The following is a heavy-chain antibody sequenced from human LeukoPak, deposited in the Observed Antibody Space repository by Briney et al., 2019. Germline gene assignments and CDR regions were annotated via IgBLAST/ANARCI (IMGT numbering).Heavy chain of an antibody. V-gene: IGHV4-59*01. CDR1: GGSMNNYY. D-gene: IGHD4-17*01. J-gene: IGHJ5*02. CDR3: ARYDYGDCWFDP. CDR2: ISDSGST. Sequence: SETLSLTCTVSGGSMNNYYWSWVRQAPGKGLEWIGYISDSGSTNYNPSLRSRVTISVDTSKNQFSLKLSSVTAADTALYYCARYDYGDCWFDPWGQGTLVTVSS.